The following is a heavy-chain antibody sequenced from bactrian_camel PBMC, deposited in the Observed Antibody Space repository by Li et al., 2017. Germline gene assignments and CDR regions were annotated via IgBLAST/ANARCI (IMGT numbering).Heavy chain of an antibody. Sequence: HVQLVESGGGSVQAGGSLRLSCGASGSIYGDACVGWLRQAPGKEREGVAAIDSDGIASYADSVKGRFTISRDNARSTEYLQMNSLNSEDTALYYCTTGEPGVRAGTGALFAYWDQGTQVT. CDR2: IDSDGIA. J-gene: IGHJ6*01. CDR3: TTGEPGVRAGTGALFAY. CDR1: GSIYGDAC. V-gene: IGHV3S53*01. D-gene: IGHD7*01.